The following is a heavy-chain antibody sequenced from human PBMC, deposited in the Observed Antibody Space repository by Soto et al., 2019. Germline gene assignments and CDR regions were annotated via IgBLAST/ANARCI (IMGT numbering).Heavy chain of an antibody. Sequence: PGGSLRLSCAASGFTFSSYAMSWVRQAPGKGLEWVSAISSSGGYTYYADSVKGRFTISRDNAKNTLYLQMNSLRAEVTAVYYCASTDGYSSSWYGYWGQGTLVTVSS. J-gene: IGHJ4*02. V-gene: IGHV3-23*01. CDR2: ISSSGGYT. CDR1: GFTFSSYA. CDR3: ASTDGYSSSWYGY. D-gene: IGHD6-13*01.